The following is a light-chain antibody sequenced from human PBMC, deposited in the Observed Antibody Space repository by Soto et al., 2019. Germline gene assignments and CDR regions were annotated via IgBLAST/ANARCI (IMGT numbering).Light chain of an antibody. CDR2: DVS. CDR1: SSDVDGYDY. CDR3: SSYTRRSTVV. J-gene: IGLJ2*01. V-gene: IGLV2-14*03. Sequence: QSALTQPASVSGSPGQSITISCTGTSSDVDGYDYVSWYQQHPGEAPKLLIYDVSYRPSGVSNRFSGSKSGNTASLTISGLQAEDEADYSCSSYTRRSTVVFGGGTKVTVL.